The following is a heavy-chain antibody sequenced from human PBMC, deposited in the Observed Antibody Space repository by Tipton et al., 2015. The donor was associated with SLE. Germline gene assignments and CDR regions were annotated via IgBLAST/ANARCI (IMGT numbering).Heavy chain of an antibody. CDR2: INHSGST. V-gene: IGHV4-34*01. Sequence: LRLSCAVYGGSFSGYYWSWIRQPPGKGLEWIGEINHSGSTNYNPSLKSRVTISVDTSKNQFSLKLSSVTAADTAVYYCARGGLYWYFDLWGRGTLVTVSS. J-gene: IGHJ2*01. CDR3: ARGGLYWYFDL. CDR1: GGSFSGYY.